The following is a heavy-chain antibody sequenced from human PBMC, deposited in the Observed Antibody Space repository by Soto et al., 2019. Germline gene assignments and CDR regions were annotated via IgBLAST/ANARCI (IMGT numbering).Heavy chain of an antibody. CDR2: FSLSGTT. CDR3: ARGMTPPGAPAWYYFDS. D-gene: IGHD2-8*02. V-gene: IGHV4-4*07. Sequence: NPSETLSLTCTVSGASITGTSYWSWIRQPAGKGLEWIGRFSLSGTTNYNPSLRSRVTMSADVPKNQFSLRLTSVTAADTALYYCARGMTPPGAPAWYYFDSWGQGTLVTVSS. CDR1: GASITGTSY. J-gene: IGHJ4*02.